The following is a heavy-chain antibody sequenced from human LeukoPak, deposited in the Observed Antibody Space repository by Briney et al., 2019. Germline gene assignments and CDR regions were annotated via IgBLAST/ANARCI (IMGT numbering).Heavy chain of an antibody. CDR3: ARDLLSGTFNPYYDFWGGYYGY. CDR2: ISAYNDNT. V-gene: IGHV1-18*01. J-gene: IGHJ4*02. CDR1: GYTFTSYG. Sequence: GASVKVSCKASGYTFTSYGISWVRQAPGQGLEWMGWISAYNDNTNYAQKLQGRVTMTTDTSTSTAYMELRSLRSDDTAVYYCARDLLSGTFNPYYDFWGGYYGYWGQGTLVTVSS. D-gene: IGHD3-3*01.